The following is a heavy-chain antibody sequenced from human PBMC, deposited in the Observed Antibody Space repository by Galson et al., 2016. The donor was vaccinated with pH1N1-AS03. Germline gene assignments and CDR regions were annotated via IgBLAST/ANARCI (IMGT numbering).Heavy chain of an antibody. J-gene: IGHJ6*02. CDR1: GGSINSYY. D-gene: IGHD2-21*01. CDR2: IYYTGDI. V-gene: IGHV4-59*08. Sequence: SETLSLTCTVSGGSINSYYWTWIRQPPGKGLEWIGQIYYTGDIIYTPSLRSRVTISVETSKNQLSLSLSSVTAADTAVYYCGRHLRNSYSMDVWGQGTTVTVSS. CDR3: GRHLRNSYSMDV.